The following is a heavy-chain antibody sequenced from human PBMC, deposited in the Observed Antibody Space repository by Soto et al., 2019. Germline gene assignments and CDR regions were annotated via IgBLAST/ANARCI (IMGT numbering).Heavy chain of an antibody. CDR3: ARASQMVINPSLYAMDV. J-gene: IGHJ6*02. V-gene: IGHV1-3*01. Sequence: QVQLVQSAADVKKPGASVTISCKASGYTFTSFPIHWVRQAAGQSLEWLGWMNAGTGYTIYSQTLQDRIRLTRDTSASIAYLELSSLRSEDTGVYYCARASQMVINPSLYAMDVWGQGTTVTVS. D-gene: IGHD3-22*01. CDR1: GYTFTSFP. CDR2: MNAGTGYT.